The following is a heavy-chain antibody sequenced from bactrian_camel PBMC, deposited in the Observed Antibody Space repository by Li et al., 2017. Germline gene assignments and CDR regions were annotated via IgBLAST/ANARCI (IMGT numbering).Heavy chain of an antibody. J-gene: IGHJ4*01. CDR2: LGRDGDT. CDR3: AVESPLLFIATMFRLGP. Sequence: HVQLVESGGGSVQSGGSLRLSCSGYTSNNYYMGWFRQAPGKEREGVATLGRDGDTRYADSVSGRFTISQDNAKDTLYLQMNSLKTQDTAVYYCAVESPLLFIATMFRLGPHGARGPRSPSP. V-gene: IGHV3S55*01. CDR1: GYTSNNYY. D-gene: IGHD4*01.